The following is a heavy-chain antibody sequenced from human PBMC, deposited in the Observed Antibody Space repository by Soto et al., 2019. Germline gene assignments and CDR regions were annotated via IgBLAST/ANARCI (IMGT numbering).Heavy chain of an antibody. CDR1: GFTFDDYA. Sequence: EVQLVESGGGLVQPGRSLRLSCAASGFTFDDYAMHWVRQAPGKGLEWVSGISWNSGSIGYAGSVKGRFTISRDNAKNSLYLQMNSLRAEDTALYYCAKDMARLLYYMDVWGKGTTVTVAS. J-gene: IGHJ6*03. V-gene: IGHV3-9*01. CDR3: AKDMARLLYYMDV. CDR2: ISWNSGSI. D-gene: IGHD4-17*01.